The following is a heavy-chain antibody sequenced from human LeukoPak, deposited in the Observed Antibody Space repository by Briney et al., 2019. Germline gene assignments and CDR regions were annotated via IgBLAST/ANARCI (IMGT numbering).Heavy chain of an antibody. V-gene: IGHV3-7*01. J-gene: IGHJ4*02. CDR2: IKQDGSEK. CDR1: GFTFSSYW. Sequence: TGGSLRLSCPASGFTFSSYWMSWVRQAPGKGLEWVANIKQDGSEKYYVDSVKGRFTISRDNAKNSLYLQMNSLRAEDTAVYYCARMVRETDYWGQGTLVIVSS. D-gene: IGHD3-10*01. CDR3: ARMVRETDY.